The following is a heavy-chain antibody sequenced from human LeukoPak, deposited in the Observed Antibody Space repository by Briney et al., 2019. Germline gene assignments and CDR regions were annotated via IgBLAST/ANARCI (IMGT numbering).Heavy chain of an antibody. Sequence: SSETLSLTCTVSGGSISSGGYYWSWIHQHPGKGLEWIGYIYYSGSTYYNPSLKSRVTISVDTSRNQFSLKRSSVTAADTAVYYCARADSSGYYIDYWGQGTLVTVSS. J-gene: IGHJ4*02. CDR2: IYYSGST. CDR3: ARADSSGYYIDY. V-gene: IGHV4-31*03. CDR1: GGSISSGGYY. D-gene: IGHD3-22*01.